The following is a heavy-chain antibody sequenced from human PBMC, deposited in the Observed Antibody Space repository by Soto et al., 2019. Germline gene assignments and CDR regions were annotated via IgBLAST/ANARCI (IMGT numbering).Heavy chain of an antibody. V-gene: IGHV3-48*03. CDR2: ISTSGSTI. D-gene: IGHD1-26*01. CDR1: GFPFRPYE. CDR3: ARASLVGGGVFDY. Sequence: EVQLVESGGGLVQPGGSLRLSCAASGFPFRPYEMNWVRQAPGKGLEWVSYISTSGSTIYYADSVKGRFTISRDNAKNSLFLQMNSLRAEDTAVYYCARASLVGGGVFDYWGQGTLVTVSS. J-gene: IGHJ4*02.